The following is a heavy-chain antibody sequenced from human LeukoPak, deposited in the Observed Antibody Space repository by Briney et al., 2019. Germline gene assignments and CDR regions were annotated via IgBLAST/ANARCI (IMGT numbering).Heavy chain of an antibody. CDR1: GFTFGSYG. V-gene: IGHV3-33*01. CDR2: IWYDGSNK. D-gene: IGHD3-22*01. CDR3: ARDSDYYDSSGYYYQSLSWFDP. Sequence: GGSLRLSCAASGFTFGSYGMHWVRQAPGKGLEWVAVIWYDGSNKYYADSVKGRFTISRDNSKNTLYLQMNSLRAEDTAVYYCARDSDYYDSSGYYYQSLSWFDPWGQGTLVTVSS. J-gene: IGHJ5*02.